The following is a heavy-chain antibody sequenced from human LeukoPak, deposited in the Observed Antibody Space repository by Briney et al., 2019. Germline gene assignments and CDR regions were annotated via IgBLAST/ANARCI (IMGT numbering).Heavy chain of an antibody. D-gene: IGHD3-22*01. CDR2: MNPNSGNT. CDR3: AREVRYYDSSGYYTLFDY. V-gene: IGHV1-8*02. J-gene: IGHJ4*02. Sequence: ASVKVSCKASGYTFTSYDINWVRQASGQGLEWMGWMNPNSGNTGYAQKFQGRVTMTTDTSTSTAYMELRSLRSDDTAVYYCAREVRYYDSSGYYTLFDYWGQGTLVTVSS. CDR1: GYTFTSYD.